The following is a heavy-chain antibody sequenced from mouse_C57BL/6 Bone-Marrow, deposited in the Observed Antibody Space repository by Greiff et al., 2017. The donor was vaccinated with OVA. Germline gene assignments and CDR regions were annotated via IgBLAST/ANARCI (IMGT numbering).Heavy chain of an antibody. CDR1: GYTFTSYW. D-gene: IGHD2-4*01. CDR3: ARDDYDSSDAMDY. Sequence: QVQLQQPGAELVKPGASVKLSCKASGYTFTSYWMQWVKQGPGQGLEWIGEIDPSDSYTNYNQKFKGKATLTVDTSSSTAYMQLSSLTSEDSAVYYCARDDYDSSDAMDYWGQGTSVTVSS. J-gene: IGHJ4*01. CDR2: IDPSDSYT. V-gene: IGHV1-50*01.